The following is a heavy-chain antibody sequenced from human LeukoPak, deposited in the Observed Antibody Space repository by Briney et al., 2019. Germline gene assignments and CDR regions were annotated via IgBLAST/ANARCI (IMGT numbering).Heavy chain of an antibody. J-gene: IGHJ6*02. Sequence: GGSLTLSCAVSGFTFSSHAMNWVRQTPGKGLKWVSAISGTGGSTYYADSVKGRFTISRDNSKNTLYLQINSLRAEDTAVYYCAKGGANTTMVSGGVDVWGQGTTVTVSS. D-gene: IGHD5-18*01. CDR1: GFTFSSHA. V-gene: IGHV3-23*01. CDR2: ISGTGGST. CDR3: AKGGANTTMVSGGVDV.